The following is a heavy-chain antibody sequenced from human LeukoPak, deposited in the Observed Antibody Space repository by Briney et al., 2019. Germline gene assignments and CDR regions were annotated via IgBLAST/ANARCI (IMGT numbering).Heavy chain of an antibody. D-gene: IGHD1-26*01. J-gene: IGHJ5*02. CDR3: ARVALPMNWFDP. CDR2: IYYSGST. Sequence: PSETLSLTCTVSGVSISSGDYYWSWIRQPPGKGLEWIGYIYYSGSTYYNPSLKSRITISVDTSKNQFSLKLSSVTAADTAVYYCARVALPMNWFDPWGQGTLVTVSS. CDR1: GVSISSGDYY. V-gene: IGHV4-30-4*01.